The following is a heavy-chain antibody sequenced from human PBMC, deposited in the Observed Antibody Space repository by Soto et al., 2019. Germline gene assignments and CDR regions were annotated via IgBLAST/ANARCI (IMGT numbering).Heavy chain of an antibody. CDR2: MYYSGST. J-gene: IGHJ4*02. CDR3: ASMGYHYGSGSYPLDY. CDR1: GASISYNY. V-gene: IGHV4-59*08. D-gene: IGHD3-10*01. Sequence: SETLSLTCSVSGASISYNYWNWVRQVPGKGLEWIAYMYYSGSTKYNPSLKSRVTISLDTSKNQFSLNLRSVTAADTAVYYCASMGYHYGSGSYPLDYWGQGTLVTVSS.